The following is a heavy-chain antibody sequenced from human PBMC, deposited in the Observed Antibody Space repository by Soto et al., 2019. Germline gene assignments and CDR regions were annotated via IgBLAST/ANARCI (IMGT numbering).Heavy chain of an antibody. CDR1: VFTCSSYE. CDR2: ISSSGSTI. CDR3: ARDSDSSGYYEYVY. D-gene: IGHD3-22*01. J-gene: IGHJ4*02. V-gene: IGHV3-48*03. Sequence: PWWSLRLSCSASVFTCSSYEMNWFRQAPGKGLEWVSYISSSGSTIYYADSVKGRFTISRDNAKNSLYLQMNSLRAEDTAVYYCARDSDSSGYYEYVYWGQGTLVTVSS.